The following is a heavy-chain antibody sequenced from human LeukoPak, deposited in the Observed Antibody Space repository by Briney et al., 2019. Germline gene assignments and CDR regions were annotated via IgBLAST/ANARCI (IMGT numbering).Heavy chain of an antibody. V-gene: IGHV3-20*01. CDR3: ARDRCSSTTCYNTPNWFDP. D-gene: IGHD2-2*02. CDR2: INWNGGST. J-gene: IGHJ5*02. CDR1: GFTFDDYG. Sequence: GESLRLSYAASGFTFDDYGMSWVRQAPGKGLEWVAGINWNGGSTGYTDSVKGRFTISRDNAKNSLFLQMNSLRAEDTAFYHCARDRCSSTTCYNTPNWFDPWGQGTLVTVSS.